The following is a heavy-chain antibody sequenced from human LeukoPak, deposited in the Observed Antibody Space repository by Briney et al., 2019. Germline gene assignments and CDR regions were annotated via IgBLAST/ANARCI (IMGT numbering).Heavy chain of an antibody. CDR3: AKGSYYDSSGSFYFDY. V-gene: IGHV3-23*01. CDR2: ISGSGDNT. CDR1: GFTFSSYA. Sequence: GGSLRLSCAASGFTFSSYAMSWVRQAPGKGLEWVSGISGSGDNTYYAGSVKGRFTISRDNSKNTLYVQVNSLGTEDTAAYYCAKGSYYDSSGSFYFDYWGQGTLVTVSS. J-gene: IGHJ4*02. D-gene: IGHD3-22*01.